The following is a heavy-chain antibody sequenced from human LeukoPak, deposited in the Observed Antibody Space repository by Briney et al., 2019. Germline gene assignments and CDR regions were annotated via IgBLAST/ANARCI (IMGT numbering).Heavy chain of an antibody. CDR3: AREFQYYYDSSGYLDY. Sequence: SETLSLTCTVSGGSISSSSYYWAWFRQPPGKGLEWIGSIYYSGSTYYNPSLKSRVTISVDTSKNQFSLKLSSVTAADTAVYYCAREFQYYYDSSGYLDYWGQGTLVTVSS. CDR1: GGSISSSSYY. CDR2: IYYSGST. D-gene: IGHD3-22*01. V-gene: IGHV4-39*07. J-gene: IGHJ4*02.